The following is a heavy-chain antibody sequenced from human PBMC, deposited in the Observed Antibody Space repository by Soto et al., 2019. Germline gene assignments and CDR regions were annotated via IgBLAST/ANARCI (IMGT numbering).Heavy chain of an antibody. CDR3: AKSHLKDCISTSCPQIFYYYGMDV. V-gene: IGHV3-30*18. CDR2: ISYDGSNK. D-gene: IGHD2-2*01. CDR1: GFTFSSYG. Sequence: GGSLRLSCAASGFTFSSYGMHWVRQAPGKGLEWVAVISYDGSNKYYADSVKGRFTISRDNSKNTLYLQMNSLRAEDTAVYYCAKSHLKDCISTSCPQIFYYYGMDVWGQGTTVTVSS. J-gene: IGHJ6*02.